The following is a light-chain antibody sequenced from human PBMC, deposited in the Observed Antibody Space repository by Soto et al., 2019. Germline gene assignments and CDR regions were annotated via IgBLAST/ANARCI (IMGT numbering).Light chain of an antibody. CDR1: SSNIWAGYD. CDR3: QSYDSSLSGSV. J-gene: IGLJ3*02. Sequence: QSVLTQPPSVSGAPGQRVTISCTGSSSNIWAGYDVHWYQQLPGTAPKLLIYGNSNRPSGVPDRFSGSKSGTSASLAIPGLRAEDEADYSCQSYDSSLSGSVFGGGSKLTVL. V-gene: IGLV1-40*01. CDR2: GNS.